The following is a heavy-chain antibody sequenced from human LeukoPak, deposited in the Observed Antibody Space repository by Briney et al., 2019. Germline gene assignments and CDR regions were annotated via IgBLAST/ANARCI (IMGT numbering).Heavy chain of an antibody. V-gene: IGHV3-23*01. D-gene: IGHD3-3*01. CDR3: AQGDSYYDFLLSV. J-gene: IGHJ3*01. Sequence: GGSLRLSCEASGFTFRSYAMTWVRQAPGKGLEWVSAISGSGAKTYYADSVKGRFTISRDNSRNTLYPQMNSLRAEDTAVYYCAQGDSYYDFLLSVWGQGTVVTVSS. CDR2: ISGSGAKT. CDR1: GFTFRSYA.